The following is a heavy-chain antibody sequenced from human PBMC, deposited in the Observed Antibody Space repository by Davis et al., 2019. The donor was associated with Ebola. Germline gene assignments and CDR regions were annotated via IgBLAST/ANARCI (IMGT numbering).Heavy chain of an antibody. CDR2: ISGSGGST. CDR3: AKDGSSLYYYYYMDV. D-gene: IGHD6-6*01. CDR1: GFTFSSYA. V-gene: IGHV3-23*01. J-gene: IGHJ6*03. Sequence: GESLKISCAASGFTFSSYAMSWVRQAPGKGLEWVSAISGSGGSTYYADSVKGRFTISRDNSKNTLYLQMNSLRAEDTAVYYCAKDGSSLYYYYYMDVWGKGTTVTVSS.